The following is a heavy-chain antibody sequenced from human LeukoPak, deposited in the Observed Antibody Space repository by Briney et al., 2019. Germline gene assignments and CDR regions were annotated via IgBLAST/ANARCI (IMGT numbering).Heavy chain of an antibody. CDR3: ARLSDY. J-gene: IGHJ4*02. V-gene: IGHV4-39*01. CDR2: INYSGIT. CDR1: GGAISNGNFY. Sequence: SETLSLTCTVSGGAISNGNFYWGWIRQSPGKGLEWIGSINYSGITYYNPSLKSRVTISLDTSKTQFSLKLRSVTAADTAVYYCARLSDYWSQGTLVTVSS.